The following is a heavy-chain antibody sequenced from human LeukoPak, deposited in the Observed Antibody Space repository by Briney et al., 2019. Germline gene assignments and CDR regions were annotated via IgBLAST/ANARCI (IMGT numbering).Heavy chain of an antibody. CDR2: IYTSGST. CDR3: ARDHGYCSSTGYYYYYHMDV. D-gene: IGHD6-13*01. CDR1: GGSISSGSYY. J-gene: IGHJ6*03. Sequence: SETLSLTCTVSGGSISSGSYYWSWIRQPAGKGLEWIGRIYTSGSTNYNPSLKSRVTISVDTSKNQFSLKLSSVTAADTAVYYCARDHGYCSSTGYYYYYHMDVWGKGTTVTVSS. V-gene: IGHV4-61*02.